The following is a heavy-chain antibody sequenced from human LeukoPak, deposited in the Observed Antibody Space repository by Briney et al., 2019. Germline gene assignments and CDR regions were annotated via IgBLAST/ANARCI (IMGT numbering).Heavy chain of an antibody. CDR3: TRDLSSDAYPGY. V-gene: IGHV3-49*04. D-gene: IGHD3-10*01. Sequence: GGSLRLSCAASGFTFSSYWMCWVRQAPGKGLEWVGFIRSKAYGGTTEYAASVKGRFTISRDDSKSIAYLQMNSLKTEDTAVYYCTRDLSSDAYPGYWGQGTLVTVSS. CDR1: GFTFSSYW. CDR2: IRSKAYGGTT. J-gene: IGHJ4*02.